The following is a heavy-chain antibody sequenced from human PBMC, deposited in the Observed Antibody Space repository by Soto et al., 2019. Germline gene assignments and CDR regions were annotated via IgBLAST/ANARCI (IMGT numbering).Heavy chain of an antibody. CDR1: GFTFSNAW. Sequence: PGGSLRLSCAVSGFTFSNAWMSWVRQAPGRGLEWIGRIRSKTDGGTTDHAAPVKGRFSLSRDDSKNTVYLQMNSLKTEDTAVYYCTTVSLGYSEYWGGTRLDVWGQGTTVTVSS. D-gene: IGHD2-21*01. J-gene: IGHJ6*02. V-gene: IGHV3-15*01. CDR2: IRSKTDGGTT. CDR3: TTVSLGYSEYWGGTRLDV.